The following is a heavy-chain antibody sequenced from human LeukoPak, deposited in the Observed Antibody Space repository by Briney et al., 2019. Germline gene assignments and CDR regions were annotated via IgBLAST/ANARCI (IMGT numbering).Heavy chain of an antibody. V-gene: IGHV3-53*01. J-gene: IGHJ4*02. CDR3: ARNYGLGSYYNVGFAY. CDR1: GFNVSSNY. Sequence: PGGSLRLSCAVSGFNVSSNYMTWVRQAPGKGLECVSVIYTGGQTYYAESVKGRFTISRENFKNTLYLQMNSLRAEDTAVYYCARNYGLGSYYNVGFAYWGQGTLVTVSS. CDR2: IYTGGQT. D-gene: IGHD3-10*01.